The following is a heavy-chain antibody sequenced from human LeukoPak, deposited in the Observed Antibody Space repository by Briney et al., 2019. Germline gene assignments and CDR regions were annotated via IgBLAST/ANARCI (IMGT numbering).Heavy chain of an antibody. V-gene: IGHV4-59*12. D-gene: IGHD3-9*01. Sequence: PSETLSLTCTASGDSISSYYWSWIRQPPGKGLEWIGYIYHSGSTNYNPSLKSRVTISLDTSKKHFSLKLSSVTAADTAVYYCARRSVPPRERYFDWSHAFDIWGQGTMVTVSS. J-gene: IGHJ3*02. CDR2: IYHSGST. CDR1: GDSISSYY. CDR3: ARRSVPPRERYFDWSHAFDI.